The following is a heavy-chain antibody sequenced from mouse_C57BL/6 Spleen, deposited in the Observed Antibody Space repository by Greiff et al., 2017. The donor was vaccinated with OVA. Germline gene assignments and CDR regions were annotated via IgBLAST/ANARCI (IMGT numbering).Heavy chain of an antibody. CDR1: GFTFSSYT. CDR2: ISGGGGNT. CDR3: ARQELFYAMDY. D-gene: IGHD4-1*01. V-gene: IGHV5-9*01. J-gene: IGHJ4*01. Sequence: DVKLVESGGGLVKPGGSLKLSCAASGFTFSSYTMSWVRQTPEKRLEWVATISGGGGNTYYPDSVKGRFTISRDNAKNTLYLQMSSLRSEDTALYYCARQELFYAMDYWGQGTSVTVSS.